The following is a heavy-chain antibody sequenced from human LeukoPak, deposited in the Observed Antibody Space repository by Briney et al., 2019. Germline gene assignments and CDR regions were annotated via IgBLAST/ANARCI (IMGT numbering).Heavy chain of an antibody. J-gene: IGHJ4*02. V-gene: IGHV3-43*01. D-gene: IGHD3-10*01. CDR2: ISWDGGST. CDR3: AGSGLNFDY. Sequence: PGGSLRLSCAASGFTFADYTMHWVRQAPGKGLEWVSLISWDGGSTYYADSVKGRFTISRDNSKNSLYLQMNSLRIEDTALYYCAGSGLNFDYWGQGTLVTVSS. CDR1: GFTFADYT.